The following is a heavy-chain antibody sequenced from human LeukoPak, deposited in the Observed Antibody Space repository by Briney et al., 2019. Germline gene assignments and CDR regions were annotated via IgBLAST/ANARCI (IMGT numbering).Heavy chain of an antibody. Sequence: PGGSLRLSCAASGFTFSISTMNWVRQAPGKGLEWVSSISGSSNYIYYADSVKGRFTISRDNAKNSLYLQMNSLRAEDTAVYYCTRIPNSANFPNWFDPWGQGNLVTVSS. D-gene: IGHD4/OR15-4a*01. CDR2: ISGSSNYI. CDR1: GFTFSIST. CDR3: TRIPNSANFPNWFDP. V-gene: IGHV3-21*01. J-gene: IGHJ5*02.